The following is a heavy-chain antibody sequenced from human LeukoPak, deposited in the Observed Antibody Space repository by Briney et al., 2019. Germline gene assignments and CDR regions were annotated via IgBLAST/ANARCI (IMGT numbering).Heavy chain of an antibody. V-gene: IGHV3-23*01. CDR1: GFTFSTYP. CDR3: AKRGYDSSGYYGYFDY. D-gene: IGHD3-22*01. Sequence: GGSLRLPCAASGFTFSTYPMSWVRQAPGKGLEWVSVISGSGGSTYYADSVKGRFTISRDNSKNTLYLQMNSLRVEDTAVYYCAKRGYDSSGYYGYFDYWGQGTLVTVSS. J-gene: IGHJ4*02. CDR2: ISGSGGST.